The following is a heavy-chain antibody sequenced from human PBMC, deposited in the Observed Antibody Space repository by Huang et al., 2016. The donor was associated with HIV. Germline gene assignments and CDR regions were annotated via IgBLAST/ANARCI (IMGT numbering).Heavy chain of an antibody. CDR1: GFTFSSYG. V-gene: IGHV3-7*01. CDR2: IKQDGSEK. Sequence: EVQLVESGGGLVQPGGSLRLSCAASGFTFSSYGMGWVRQATGKGLEWMANIKQDGSEKYYVDSVKGRFTISRDNAKNSLYLEVNSLRAEDTAVYYCTGAFDIWGQGTMVTVSS. J-gene: IGHJ3*02. CDR3: TGAFDI.